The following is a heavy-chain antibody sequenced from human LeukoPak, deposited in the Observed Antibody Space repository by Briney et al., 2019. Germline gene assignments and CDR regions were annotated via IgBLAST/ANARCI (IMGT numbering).Heavy chain of an antibody. D-gene: IGHD4-11*01. V-gene: IGHV4-34*01. CDR2: INHSGST. CDR1: GGSFSGYY. CDR3: ARAPHYSNYGPYYYGMDV. Sequence: SETLSLTCAVYGGSFSGYYWSWIRQPPGKGLEWIGEINHSGSTNYNPSLKSRVTISVGTSKNQFSLKLSSVTAADTAVYYCARAPHYSNYGPYYYGMDVWGQGTTVTVSS. J-gene: IGHJ6*02.